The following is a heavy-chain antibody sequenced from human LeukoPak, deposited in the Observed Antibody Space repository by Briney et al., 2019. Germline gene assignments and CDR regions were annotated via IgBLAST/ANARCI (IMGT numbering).Heavy chain of an antibody. J-gene: IGHJ4*02. CDR2: VNHSGST. V-gene: IGHV4-34*01. CDR3: ARVALTFDY. Sequence: SETLSLTCAVYGGSFSGYHWSWIRQPPGKGLEWIGEVNHSGSTNYNPSLKSRVTISVDTSKNQFSLKLSSVTAADTAVYYCARVALTFDYWGQGTLVTVSS. CDR1: GGSFSGYH.